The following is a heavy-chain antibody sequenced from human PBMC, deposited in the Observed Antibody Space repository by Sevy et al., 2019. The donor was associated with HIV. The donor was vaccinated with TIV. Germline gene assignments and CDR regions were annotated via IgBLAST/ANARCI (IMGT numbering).Heavy chain of an antibody. CDR3: AKTRGFSGLHAFDA. D-gene: IGHD5-18*01. J-gene: IGHJ3*01. Sequence: GGSLRLSCATSGITVSLNYMSWVRQAPGKGLEWVSAIYAGDSTYYTDYVRGRFTISRANSKNTLYLQMNSLRVEDTATYYCAKTRGFSGLHAFDAWGQRTLVTVSS. V-gene: IGHV3-53*01. CDR1: GITVSLNY. CDR2: IYAGDST.